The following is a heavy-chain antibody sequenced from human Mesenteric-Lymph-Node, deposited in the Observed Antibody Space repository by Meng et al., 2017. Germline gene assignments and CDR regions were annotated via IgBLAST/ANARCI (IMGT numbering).Heavy chain of an antibody. V-gene: IGHV3-74*01. CDR2: IITDGSNP. CDR1: GFTFRRKW. CDR3: ARGSERSLTRFDP. J-gene: IGHJ5*02. D-gene: IGHD3-10*01. Sequence: EVQSGATGEVSVQPVRAFGLSCPAFGFTFRRKWMPWVRQIPRKGLMHVSRIITDGSNPNYADSVKGRFTISRDNAQNTLYLKMNSLRAEDTAVYYCARGSERSLTRFDPWGQGTLVTVSS.